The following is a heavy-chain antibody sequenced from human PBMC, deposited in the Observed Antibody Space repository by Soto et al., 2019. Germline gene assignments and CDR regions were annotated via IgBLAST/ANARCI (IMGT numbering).Heavy chain of an antibody. Sequence: EVEGLESGGGLVQPGGSLRLSCAASGFTFSAYVMSWVRQAPGKGLEWVSSITSSGGGTYYADSVKGRFTVSRDNSKTTVYLQMNSLRYEDTAVYYCAKLTAAWGQGTLVTVSS. D-gene: IGHD6-13*01. V-gene: IGHV3-23*01. CDR1: GFTFSAYV. J-gene: IGHJ4*02. CDR2: ITSSGGGT. CDR3: AKLTAA.